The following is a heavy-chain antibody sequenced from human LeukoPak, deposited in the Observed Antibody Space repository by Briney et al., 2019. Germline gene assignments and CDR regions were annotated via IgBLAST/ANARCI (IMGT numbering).Heavy chain of an antibody. J-gene: IGHJ4*02. V-gene: IGHV1-8*01. D-gene: IGHD5-18*01. CDR1: GYTFTSYD. CDR3: ARGYSLKRDTAMVTGY. Sequence: ASVKVSCTASGYTFTSYDINWVRQATGQGLEWMGWMNPNSGNTGYAQKFQGRVTMTRNTSISTAYMELSSLRFEDTAVYYCARGYSLKRDTAMVTGYWGQGTLVTVSS. CDR2: MNPNSGNT.